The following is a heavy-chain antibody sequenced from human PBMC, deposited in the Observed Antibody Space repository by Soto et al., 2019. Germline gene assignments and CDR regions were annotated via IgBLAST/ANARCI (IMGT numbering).Heavy chain of an antibody. Sequence: QVQLVQSGAEVKKPGASVKVSCKASGYTFTSYGISWVRQAPGQGLEWMGWISAYNGNTNYAQKLQGSVTMTTDTTTSTDDMELRSVRADGTAVYYWAREVGWRGGAPHAFDIWGQGTMVTVSS. V-gene: IGHV1-18*01. CDR1: GYTFTSYG. CDR3: AREVGWRGGAPHAFDI. J-gene: IGHJ3*02. D-gene: IGHD3-3*01. CDR2: ISAYNGNT.